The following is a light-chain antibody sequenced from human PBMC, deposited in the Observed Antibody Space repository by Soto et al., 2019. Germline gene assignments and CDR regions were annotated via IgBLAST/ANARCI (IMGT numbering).Light chain of an antibody. CDR3: LLHYSGGRRV. J-gene: IGLJ3*02. Sequence: QTVVTQEPSVTVSPGGTVTLTCGSSTGAVTSDRYPYWFQQQPGQVPRALIFDTTNTHSWTPARFSGSPLGDKAALALSGAQPEDEADYYCLLHYSGGRRVFGGGTKLTVL. CDR2: DTT. CDR1: TGAVTSDRY. V-gene: IGLV7-46*01.